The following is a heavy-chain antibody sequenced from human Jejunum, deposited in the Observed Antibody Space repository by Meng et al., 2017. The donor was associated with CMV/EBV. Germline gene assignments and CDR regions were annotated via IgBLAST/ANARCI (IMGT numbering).Heavy chain of an antibody. J-gene: IGHJ6*02. V-gene: IGHV3-21*01. CDR1: T. CDR2: ISSRESFI. D-gene: IGHD3-3*01. CDR3: ARDLLEWLFSAGGYQYYGMAV. Sequence: TMNWVRQAPGKGLEWVSSISSRESFIYYADSVKGRFTISRDTAKNSLYLQMNSLRAEDTAVYYCARDLLEWLFSAGGYQYYGMAVWGQGTTVTISS.